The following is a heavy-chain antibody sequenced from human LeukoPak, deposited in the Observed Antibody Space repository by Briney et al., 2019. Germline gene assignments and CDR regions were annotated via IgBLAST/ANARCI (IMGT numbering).Heavy chain of an antibody. Sequence: SETLSLTCTVSGGSISSYYWSWIRQPAGKGLEWIGRIYASGSTNYNPSLKSRVTISVDTSKNQFSLKLSSVTAADTAVYYCARDRSSTSYYYYYMDVWGKGTTVTVSS. J-gene: IGHJ6*03. CDR3: ARDRSSTSYYYYYMDV. CDR1: GGSISSYY. CDR2: IYASGST. V-gene: IGHV4-4*07. D-gene: IGHD2-2*01.